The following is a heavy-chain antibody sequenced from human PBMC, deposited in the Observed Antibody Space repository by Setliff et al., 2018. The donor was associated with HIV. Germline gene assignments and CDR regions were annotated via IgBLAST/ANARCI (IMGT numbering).Heavy chain of an antibody. V-gene: IGHV4-38-2*02. CDR3: ARAGLTLTDWFDP. Sequence: SETLSLTCTVSGYSISSGYYWGWIRQSPGKGLEWIGSMYHGGDTYYNPSLKSRLTISVDTSKNQFSLKLSTVTAADTAVYYCARAGLTLTDWFDPWGQGSLVTVSS. CDR1: GYSISSGYY. CDR2: MYHGGDT. J-gene: IGHJ5*02.